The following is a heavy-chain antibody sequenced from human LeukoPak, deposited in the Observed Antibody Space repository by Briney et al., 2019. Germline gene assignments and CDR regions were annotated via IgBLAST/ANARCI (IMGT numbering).Heavy chain of an antibody. CDR2: ISSRGSTI. CDR3: ARDSHYGSGSYYNRNYYYYGMDV. V-gene: IGHV3-48*03. Sequence: VGSRRLSCAASGFTFSSYEMNWVRQAPGKGLDWSSYISSRGSTIYYGDSVKGRFTISRDNAKNSLYLQMNSLRAEDTAVYYCARDSHYGSGSYYNRNYYYYGMDVWGQGTTVTVSS. CDR1: GFTFSSYE. J-gene: IGHJ6*02. D-gene: IGHD3-10*01.